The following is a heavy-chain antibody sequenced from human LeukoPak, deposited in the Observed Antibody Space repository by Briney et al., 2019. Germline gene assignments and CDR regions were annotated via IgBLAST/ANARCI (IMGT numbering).Heavy chain of an antibody. CDR1: GLSLSTSGVG. CDR3: ARSYYDYVWGSYPHFDY. J-gene: IGHJ4*02. CDR2: IYWDDDK. Sequence: SAPTLVKPTQTLTLTCTFSGLSLSTSGVGVGWIRQPPGKALEWLALIYWDDDKRYSPSLKSRLTITKDTSKNQVVLTMTNMDPVDTATYYCARSYYDYVWGSYPHFDYWGQGTLDTVSS. D-gene: IGHD3-16*02. V-gene: IGHV2-5*02.